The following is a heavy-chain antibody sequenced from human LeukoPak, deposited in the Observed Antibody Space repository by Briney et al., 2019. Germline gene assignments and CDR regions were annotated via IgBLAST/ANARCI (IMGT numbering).Heavy chain of an antibody. CDR1: GYTFTSYY. Sequence: PSVKVSCKASGYTFTSYYMHWVRQAPGQGLEWMGIINPSGGSTSYAQKFQGRVTMTRDTSTSTVYMELSSLRSEDTAVYYCAREGYYDSSGYSAFDIWGQGTMVTVSS. CDR3: AREGYYDSSGYSAFDI. J-gene: IGHJ3*02. D-gene: IGHD3-22*01. CDR2: INPSGGST. V-gene: IGHV1-46*01.